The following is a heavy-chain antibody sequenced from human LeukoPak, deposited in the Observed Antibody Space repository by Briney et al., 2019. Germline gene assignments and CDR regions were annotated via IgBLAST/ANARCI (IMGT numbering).Heavy chain of an antibody. Sequence: SETLSLTCTVSGGSISSYYWSWIRQPPGKGLEWSGYIYYSGSTNYNPSLKSRVTISVDTSKNQFSLKLSSVTAADTAVYYCARLSALTGYYPPTPLFDYWGQGTLVTVSS. CDR3: ARLSALTGYYPPTPLFDY. V-gene: IGHV4-59*01. CDR2: IYYSGST. J-gene: IGHJ4*02. CDR1: GGSISSYY. D-gene: IGHD3-9*01.